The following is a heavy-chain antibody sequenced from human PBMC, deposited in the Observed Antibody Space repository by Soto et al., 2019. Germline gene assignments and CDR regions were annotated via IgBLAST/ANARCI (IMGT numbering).Heavy chain of an antibody. V-gene: IGHV3-30-3*01. J-gene: IGHJ6*02. CDR2: ISYDGSNK. CDR3: ARVSPHDYSNYEALYYGMDV. D-gene: IGHD4-4*01. Sequence: QVQLVESGGGVVQPGRSLRLSCAASGFTFSSYAMHWVRQAPGKGLEWVAVISYDGSNKYYADSVKGRFTISRDNSKNTLYLQMNSLRAEDKAVYYCARVSPHDYSNYEALYYGMDVWGQGTTVTVSS. CDR1: GFTFSSYA.